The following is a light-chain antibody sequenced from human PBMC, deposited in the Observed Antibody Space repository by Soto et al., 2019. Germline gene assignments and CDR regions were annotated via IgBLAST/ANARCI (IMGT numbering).Light chain of an antibody. Sequence: IQLTQSPSSLSASVGDRVTITCRASQGISSHLAWYQQKPGKAPKLLIYAASSLQSGVPSRSSGSGSGTDFTLTISSLQPEDFATYYCQQSYSTLTWTFGQGTKVDI. CDR3: QQSYSTLTWT. J-gene: IGKJ1*01. CDR2: AAS. CDR1: QGISSH. V-gene: IGKV1-39*01.